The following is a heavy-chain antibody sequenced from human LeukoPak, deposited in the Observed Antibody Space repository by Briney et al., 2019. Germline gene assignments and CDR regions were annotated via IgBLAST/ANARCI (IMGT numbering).Heavy chain of an antibody. J-gene: IGHJ4*02. CDR1: GFTFSSYS. CDR3: ARGFDSSGEDY. D-gene: IGHD6-19*01. CDR2: ISTGSTTI. V-gene: IGHV3-48*04. Sequence: GGSLRLSCAASGFTFSSYSMNWVRQAPGKGLEWVSYISTGSTTIYYADSVKGRFTISRDNAKNTLYLQMNSLRAEDTAVYYCARGFDSSGEDYWGQGTLVTVSS.